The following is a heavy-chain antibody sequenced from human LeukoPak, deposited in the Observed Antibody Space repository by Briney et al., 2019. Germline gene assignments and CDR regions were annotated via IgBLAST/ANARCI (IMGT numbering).Heavy chain of an antibody. J-gene: IGHJ4*02. Sequence: GGSLRLSCAASGFTFTIYSMNWVRQAPGKGLEWGSYISSSGTTMYYADSVKGRFTISRDNAKNSLYLQMNSLRDEDTAVYYCARDIRGYGDFDCWGQGTLVTVSS. CDR3: ARDIRGYGDFDC. V-gene: IGHV3-48*02. CDR2: ISSSGTTM. CDR1: GFTFTIYS. D-gene: IGHD4-17*01.